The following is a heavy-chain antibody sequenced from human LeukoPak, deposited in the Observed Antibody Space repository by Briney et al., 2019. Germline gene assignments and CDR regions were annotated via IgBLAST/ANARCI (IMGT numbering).Heavy chain of an antibody. J-gene: IGHJ4*02. CDR2: INHSGST. CDR3: ARAGSYYSGIVKYYFDY. CDR1: GGSFSGYY. D-gene: IGHD1-26*01. Sequence: SETLSLTCAVYGGSFSGYYWSWIRQPPGKGLEWIGEINHSGSTNYNPSLKSRVTISVDTSKNQFSLKLSSVTAADTAVYYCARAGSYYSGIVKYYFDYWGQGTLVTASS. V-gene: IGHV4-34*01.